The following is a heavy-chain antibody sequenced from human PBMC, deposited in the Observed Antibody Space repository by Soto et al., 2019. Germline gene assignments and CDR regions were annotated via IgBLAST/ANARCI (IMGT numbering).Heavy chain of an antibody. V-gene: IGHV1-46*01. J-gene: IGHJ5*01. D-gene: IGHD3-3*01. Sequence: ASVKVSCKAPEDTFTSYYINWVRQAPGQGLEWMGIINPNGGSTRYAQKFQGRVTFTRDTPASTVYLELRSLRSDDTAFYCCARSSGGVFGIMREGSNLFGSWGQ. CDR3: ARSSGGVFGIMREGSNLFGS. CDR1: EDTFTSYY. CDR2: INPNGGST.